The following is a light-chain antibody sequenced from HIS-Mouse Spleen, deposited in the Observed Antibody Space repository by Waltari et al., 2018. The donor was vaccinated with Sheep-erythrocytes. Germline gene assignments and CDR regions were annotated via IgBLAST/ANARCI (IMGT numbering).Light chain of an antibody. CDR1: SSDVGSYNL. CDR2: EGS. Sequence: QSALTQPASVSGSPGQSITISCTGTSSDVGSYNLVSWYQQHPGKAPKLMIYEGSKRRSGVSNRCSCSKSGHSASLTISGLQAEDEADYYCCSYAGSSTPWVFGGGTKLTVL. J-gene: IGLJ3*02. V-gene: IGLV2-23*01. CDR3: CSYAGSSTPWV.